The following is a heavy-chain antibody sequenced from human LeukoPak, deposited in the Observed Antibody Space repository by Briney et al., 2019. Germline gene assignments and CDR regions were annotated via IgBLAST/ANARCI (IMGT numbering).Heavy chain of an antibody. Sequence: SETLSLTCTVSGDSISSGDYYWSWIRQPAGKGLEWIGRIYTSGSTNYNPSLKSRVTMSVDTSKNQFSLKLSSVTAADTAVYYCAREGKYYYDSSGYYPSDAFDIWGQGTMVTVSS. CDR1: GDSISSGDYY. J-gene: IGHJ3*02. CDR3: AREGKYYYDSSGYYPSDAFDI. V-gene: IGHV4-61*02. D-gene: IGHD3-22*01. CDR2: IYTSGST.